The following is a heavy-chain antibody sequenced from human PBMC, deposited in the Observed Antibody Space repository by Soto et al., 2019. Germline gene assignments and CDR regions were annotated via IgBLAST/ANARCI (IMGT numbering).Heavy chain of an antibody. V-gene: IGHV1-18*01. J-gene: IGHJ3*02. D-gene: IGHD3-22*01. CDR2: ISAYNGNT. CDR1: GYTFTSYC. Sequence: ASVKVSCKASGYTFTSYCISWVRQAPGQGLEWMGWISAYNGNTNYAQKLQGRVTMTTDTSTSTAYMELRSLRSDDTAVYYCARCYYDSSGYYCGAFYIWGQGTMVTVS. CDR3: ARCYYDSSGYYCGAFYI.